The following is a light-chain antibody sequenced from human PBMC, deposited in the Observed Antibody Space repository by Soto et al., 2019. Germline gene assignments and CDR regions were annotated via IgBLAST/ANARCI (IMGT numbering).Light chain of an antibody. CDR1: QDIRTS. CDR2: DAS. V-gene: IGKV1-33*01. Sequence: DLPMTQSPSSLSASVGDRVTITCQASQDIRTSLNWYQQKPGKAPKLLIYDASNLETGVPSRFSGNGSVTHFTFTVNSLQPEDIATYYCQHYNSLLRTFGQGTKVQI. CDR3: QHYNSLLRT. J-gene: IGKJ2*01.